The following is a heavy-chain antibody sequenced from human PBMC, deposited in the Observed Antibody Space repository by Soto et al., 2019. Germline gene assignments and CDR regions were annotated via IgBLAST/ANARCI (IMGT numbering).Heavy chain of an antibody. V-gene: IGHV1-24*01. Sequence: GASVKVSCKVSGYTLTELSMHWVRQAPGKGLEWMRGFDPEDGETIYAQKFQGRVTMTEDTSTDTAYMELSSLRSEDTAVYYCWLRYCSGGSCYSGDAFDIWGQGTMVTVSS. CDR3: WLRYCSGGSCYSGDAFDI. CDR2: FDPEDGET. J-gene: IGHJ3*02. D-gene: IGHD2-15*01. CDR1: GYTLTELS.